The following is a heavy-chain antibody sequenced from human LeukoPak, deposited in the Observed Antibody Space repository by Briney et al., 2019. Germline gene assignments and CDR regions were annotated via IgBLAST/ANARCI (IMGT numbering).Heavy chain of an antibody. CDR2: INPNSGGT. CDR3: ARFSVVTPLDC. J-gene: IGHJ4*02. V-gene: IGHV1-2*04. CDR1: GYTFTGYY. Sequence: ASVKVSCKASGYTFTGYYMHWVRQAPGQGLERMGWINPNSGGTNYAQKFQGWVTMTRDTSISTAYMELSRLRSDDTAVYYCARFSVVTPLDCWGQGTLVTVSS. D-gene: IGHD4-23*01.